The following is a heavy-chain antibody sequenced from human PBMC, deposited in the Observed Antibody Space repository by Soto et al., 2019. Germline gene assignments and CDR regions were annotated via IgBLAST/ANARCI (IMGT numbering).Heavy chain of an antibody. V-gene: IGHV1-2*02. CDR3: ARDLGYDLWSGYYTPYYYYGMDV. Sequence: AASVKVSCKASGYTFTGHYIHWVRQAPEQGPEWMGEIGPESGATRYAQRFQGRVTMTRDMSITTAYMELSRLRSDDTAVYYCARDLGYDLWSGYYTPYYYYGMDVWGQGTTVTLSS. J-gene: IGHJ6*02. CDR1: GYTFTGHY. D-gene: IGHD3-3*01. CDR2: IGPESGAT.